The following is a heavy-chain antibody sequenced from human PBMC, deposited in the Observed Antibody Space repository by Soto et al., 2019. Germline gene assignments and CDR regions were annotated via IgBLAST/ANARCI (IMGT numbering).Heavy chain of an antibody. V-gene: IGHV1-3*01. CDR1: GYTFTSYA. CDR2: INAGNGNT. CDR3: AILGTYYFDNSDNYFDF. J-gene: IGHJ4*02. Sequence: ASVKVSCKASGYTFTSYAIHWVRQAPGQRLEWMGWINAGNGNTKFSQKFQGRVTITRDTSASTAYMELRGLRSEDTAVYYCAILGTYYFDNSDNYFDFWGQGTLVTVSS. D-gene: IGHD3-22*01.